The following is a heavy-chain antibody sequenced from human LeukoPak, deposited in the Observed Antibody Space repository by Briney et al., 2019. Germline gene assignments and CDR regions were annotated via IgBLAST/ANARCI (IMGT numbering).Heavy chain of an antibody. V-gene: IGHV4-59*12. CDR2: IYYSGYT. CDR3: ARVSPEGPDSSGYFLFDY. J-gene: IGHJ4*02. D-gene: IGHD3-22*01. CDR1: GGSISSYY. Sequence: SETLSLTCTVSGGSISSYYWSWIRQPPGKGLEWIGYIYYSGYTNYNPSLKSRVTISVDTSKNQFSLKLSSVTAADTAVYYCARVSPEGPDSSGYFLFDYWGQGTLVTVSS.